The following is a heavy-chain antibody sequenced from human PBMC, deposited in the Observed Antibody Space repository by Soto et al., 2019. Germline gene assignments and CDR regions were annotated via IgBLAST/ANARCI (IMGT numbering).Heavy chain of an antibody. CDR1: GFTLSSNY. V-gene: IGHV3-23*01. CDR2: ISGSGGST. D-gene: IGHD3-22*01. CDR3: AKAKYDSSGYYSYYYGMDV. J-gene: IGHJ6*02. Sequence: GGSLRLSCAASGFTLSSNYMSWVRQAPGKGLEWVSAISGSGGSTYYADSVKGRFTISRDNSKNTLYLQMNSLRAEDTAVYYCAKAKYDSSGYYSYYYGMDVWGQGTTVTVSS.